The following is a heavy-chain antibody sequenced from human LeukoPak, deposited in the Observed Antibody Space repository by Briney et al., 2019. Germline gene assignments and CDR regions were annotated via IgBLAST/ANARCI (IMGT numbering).Heavy chain of an antibody. Sequence: SVKVSCKASGGTFSSYAISWVRQAPGQGLEWMGRIIPIFGTANYAQKFQGRVTSTTDESTSTAYIELSSLRSEDTAVYYCASYEEVVAAKGAFDIWGQGTMVTVSS. V-gene: IGHV1-69*05. CDR3: ASYEEVVAAKGAFDI. CDR1: GGTFSSYA. D-gene: IGHD2-15*01. CDR2: IIPIFGTA. J-gene: IGHJ3*02.